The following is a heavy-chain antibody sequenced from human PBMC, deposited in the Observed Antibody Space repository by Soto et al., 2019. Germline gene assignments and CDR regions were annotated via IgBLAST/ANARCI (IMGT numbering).Heavy chain of an antibody. CDR2: ISHTGNSR. Sequence: PGGSLRLSCAASGFTFSDYSMNWVLQAPGKGLDWISYISHTGNSRYYADSVQGRFTISRDNAKNSLYLQLNSLTDEDTAVYFCAGDSQYAFNIWGQGTMVTVSS. CDR3: AGDSQYAFNI. V-gene: IGHV3-48*02. CDR1: GFTFSDYS. J-gene: IGHJ3*02.